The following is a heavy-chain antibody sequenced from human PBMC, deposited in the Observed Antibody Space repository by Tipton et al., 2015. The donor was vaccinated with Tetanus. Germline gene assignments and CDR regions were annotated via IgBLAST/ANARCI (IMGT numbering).Heavy chain of an antibody. CDR2: MSSSGITK. CDR1: GFTFSDYY. Sequence: SLRLSCTASGFTFSDYYMSWIRQAPGKGLEWVSDMSSSGITKNYADSVRGRFTISGDNAKKSLYLQMNSLRAEDTAVYFCARDNGYDIVNGYSARQYAMDVWGRGTAVTVSS. D-gene: IGHD3-9*01. J-gene: IGHJ6*02. V-gene: IGHV3-11*01. CDR3: ARDNGYDIVNGYSARQYAMDV.